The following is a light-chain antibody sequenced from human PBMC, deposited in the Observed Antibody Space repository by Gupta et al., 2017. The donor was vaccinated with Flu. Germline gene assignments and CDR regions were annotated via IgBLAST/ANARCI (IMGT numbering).Light chain of an antibody. CDR3: HQGYSTPQT. CDR1: QRVTNF. J-gene: IGKJ4*02. Sequence: DIQMTQSPSSLSASVGDRVTITCRASQRVTNFLNWYQQKPGRAPKLLIYAASTLHFGVPSRFSGSGSGTDFTLTISSLQPEDFATYYCHQGYSTPQTFGRGTTVEIK. V-gene: IGKV1-39*01. CDR2: AAS.